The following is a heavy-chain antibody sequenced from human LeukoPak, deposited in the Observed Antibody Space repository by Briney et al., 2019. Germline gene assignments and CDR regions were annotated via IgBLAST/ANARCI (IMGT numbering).Heavy chain of an antibody. J-gene: IGHJ5*02. D-gene: IGHD3-16*01. V-gene: IGHV1-8*02. CDR1: GYTFTSYD. CDR2: MNPNSGNT. Sequence: ASVKVSCKASGYTFTSYDINWVRQATGQGLEWMGWMNPNSGNTGYAQKFQGRVTVTRSTSISTAYMELSSLRIDDTAVYYCARVPRGGGRFDPWGQGTLVTVSS. CDR3: ARVPRGGGRFDP.